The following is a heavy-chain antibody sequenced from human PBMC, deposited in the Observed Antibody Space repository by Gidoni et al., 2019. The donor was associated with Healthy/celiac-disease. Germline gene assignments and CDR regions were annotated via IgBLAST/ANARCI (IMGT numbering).Heavy chain of an antibody. CDR3: AREAAAGGLYYDYGMDV. CDR2: ISAYNGNT. Sequence: QVQLVQSGAEVKKPGASVKVSCKASGYTFTSYGISWVRQAPGQGLEWMGWISAYNGNTNYAQKLQGRVTMTTDTSTSTAYMELRSLRSDDTAVYYCAREAAAGGLYYDYGMDVWGQGTTVTVSS. CDR1: GYTFTSYG. J-gene: IGHJ6*02. D-gene: IGHD6-13*01. V-gene: IGHV1-18*01.